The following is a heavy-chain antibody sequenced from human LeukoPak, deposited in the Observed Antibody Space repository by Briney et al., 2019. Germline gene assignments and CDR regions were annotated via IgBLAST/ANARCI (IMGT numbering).Heavy chain of an antibody. CDR3: VKDLNYDILTGYPYFDY. CDR2: ISSNGGST. Sequence: GGSLRLSCSASGFTFSSYAMHWVRQAPGKGLEYVSAISSNGGSTYYADSVKGRFTISRDNSKNTLYLQMSSLRAEDTAVYYCVKDLNYDILTGYPYFDYWGQGTLVTASS. CDR1: GFTFSSYA. D-gene: IGHD3-9*01. J-gene: IGHJ4*02. V-gene: IGHV3-64D*06.